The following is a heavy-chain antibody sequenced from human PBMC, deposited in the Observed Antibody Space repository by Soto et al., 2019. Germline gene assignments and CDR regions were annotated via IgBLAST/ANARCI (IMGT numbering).Heavy chain of an antibody. Sequence: GGSLRLSCAASGFTFSSYWMSWVRQAPGKGLEWVANIKQGGRKKYNVDSVKGRVTISRDNDKNSLYLQMNSLRAEDTVVYYCARDRRLEYKLPKNYYGMDVWGQGTTVTVSS. CDR2: IKQGGRKK. CDR1: GFTFSSYW. D-gene: IGHD2-2*01. J-gene: IGHJ6*02. V-gene: IGHV3-7*01. CDR3: ARDRRLEYKLPKNYYGMDV.